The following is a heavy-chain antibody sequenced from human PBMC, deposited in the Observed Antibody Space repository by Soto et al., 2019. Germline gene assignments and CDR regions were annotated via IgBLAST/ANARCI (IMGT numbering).Heavy chain of an antibody. J-gene: IGHJ5*02. CDR3: ARSITTLGVVTISDDNWFDP. Sequence: GGSLRLSCAASGSNFSSYGMHWVRQAPGKGLEWVAVISYDGSNKYYVDSVEGRFTISRDNAKNSIYLEMNSLRVEDTAVYYCARSITTLGVVTISDDNWFDPWGQGTPVTVSS. V-gene: IGHV3-30*03. D-gene: IGHD3-3*01. CDR2: ISYDGSNK. CDR1: GSNFSSYG.